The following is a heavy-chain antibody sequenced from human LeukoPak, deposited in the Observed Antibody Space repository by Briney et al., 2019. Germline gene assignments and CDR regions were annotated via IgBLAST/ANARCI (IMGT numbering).Heavy chain of an antibody. CDR1: GGSISSYY. CDR2: IYYSGTT. V-gene: IGHV4-59*01. Sequence: PETLSLTCIVSGGSISSYYWGWIRQPPGKGLEWIGYIYYSGTTNYNPSLKSRVTISVDTSKNQFSLKLSSVTAADTAVYSCARGGCSSSSCYNYFHGLDVWGQGTTVTVSS. D-gene: IGHD2-2*02. J-gene: IGHJ6*02. CDR3: ARGGCSSSSCYNYFHGLDV.